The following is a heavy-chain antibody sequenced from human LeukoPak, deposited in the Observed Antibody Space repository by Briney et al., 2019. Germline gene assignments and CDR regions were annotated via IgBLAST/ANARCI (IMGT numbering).Heavy chain of an antibody. J-gene: IGHJ4*02. Sequence: GGSLRLSCAASGFTFSSYWLGWVRQAPGKGLGWVANIKQDGSKKNYVDSVKGRFTISRDNAKNSLYLQMNSLRAEDTAVYYCARAYFDYWGQGALVTVSS. CDR2: IKQDGSKK. V-gene: IGHV3-7*04. CDR3: ARAYFDY. CDR1: GFTFSSYW.